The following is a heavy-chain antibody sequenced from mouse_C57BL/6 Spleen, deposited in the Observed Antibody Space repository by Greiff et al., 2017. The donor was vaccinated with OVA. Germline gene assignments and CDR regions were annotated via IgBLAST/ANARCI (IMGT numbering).Heavy chain of an antibody. V-gene: IGHV1-69*01. CDR3: ARCGYYGNHSFAY. J-gene: IGHJ3*01. CDR1: GYTFTSYW. CDR2: IDPSDSYT. D-gene: IGHD2-1*01. Sequence: QVQLQQPGAELVMPGASVKLSCKASGYTFTSYWMHWVKQRPGQGLEWIGEIDPSDSYTNYNQKFKGKSTLTVDKSSSTAYMQLSRLTSEDSAVYYSARCGYYGNHSFAYWGKGALVTVSA.